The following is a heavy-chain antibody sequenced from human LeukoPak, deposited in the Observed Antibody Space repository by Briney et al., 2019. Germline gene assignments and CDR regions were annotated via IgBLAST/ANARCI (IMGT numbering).Heavy chain of an antibody. CDR2: IRSKANSYAT. CDR1: GFTFSGSA. Sequence: PGGSLKLSCAASGFTFSGSAMHWVRQASGKGLEWVGRIRSKANSYATAYAASVKGRFTISRDDSKNTAYLQMNSLKTEDTAVYYCRYFWSGYSGMDVWGQGTTVTVSS. J-gene: IGHJ6*02. V-gene: IGHV3-73*01. D-gene: IGHD3-3*01. CDR3: RYFWSGYSGMDV.